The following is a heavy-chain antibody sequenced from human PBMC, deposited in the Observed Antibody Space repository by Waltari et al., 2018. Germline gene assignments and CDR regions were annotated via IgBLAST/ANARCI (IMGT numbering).Heavy chain of an antibody. CDR3: ARENWTPCHYYYYYVMDV. J-gene: IGHJ6*02. Sequence: QVQLVQSGAEVKKPGASVKVSCKASGYTFTSYAMHWVRQAPGQRLECMGGIIPIYGTASYEQKFQCRGTITADESTSTAYMERSSLRSEDTAVYYCARENWTPCHYYYYYVMDVWGQGTTVTVSS. CDR1: GYTFTSYA. CDR2: IIPIYGTA. D-gene: IGHD1-1*01. V-gene: IGHV1-69*13.